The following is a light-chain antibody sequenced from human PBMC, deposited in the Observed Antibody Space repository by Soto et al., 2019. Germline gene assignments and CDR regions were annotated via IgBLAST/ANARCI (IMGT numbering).Light chain of an antibody. CDR3: QQRSNFFT. V-gene: IGKV3-11*01. Sequence: EIVLTQSPGTLSLSPGERATVSCRASQSVSSYLAWYQQKPGQAPRLLIYDASNRATGIPARFSGSGSGTDFTITISSLEPEEFAVYYCQQRSNFFTFGQGTRLEIK. CDR2: DAS. CDR1: QSVSSY. J-gene: IGKJ5*01.